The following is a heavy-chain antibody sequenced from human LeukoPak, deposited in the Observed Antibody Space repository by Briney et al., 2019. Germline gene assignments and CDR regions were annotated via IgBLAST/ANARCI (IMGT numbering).Heavy chain of an antibody. D-gene: IGHD2-2*01. CDR2: ISAYNGNT. CDR1: GYTFTSYG. V-gene: IGHV1-18*01. J-gene: IGHJ6*02. Sequence: ASVKVSCKASGYTFTSYGISWVRQAPGQGLEWMGWISAYNGNTNYAQKLQGRVTMTTDTSTSTAYMELRSLRSDDTAVYYCARVPAATTPFYYYYGMDVWGQGTTVTVSS. CDR3: ARVPAATTPFYYYYGMDV.